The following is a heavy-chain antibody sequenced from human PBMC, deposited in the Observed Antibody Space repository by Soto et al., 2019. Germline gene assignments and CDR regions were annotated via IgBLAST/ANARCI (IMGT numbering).Heavy chain of an antibody. Sequence: SETLSLTCTVSGGSISSYYWSWIRQPPGKGLEWIGYIYYSGSTNYNPSLKSRVTISVDTSKNQFSLKLSSVTAADTAVYYCARASSIAAAAAMNWFDPWGQGTLVTSPQ. J-gene: IGHJ5*02. V-gene: IGHV4-59*01. D-gene: IGHD6-13*01. CDR1: GGSISSYY. CDR2: IYYSGST. CDR3: ARASSIAAAAAMNWFDP.